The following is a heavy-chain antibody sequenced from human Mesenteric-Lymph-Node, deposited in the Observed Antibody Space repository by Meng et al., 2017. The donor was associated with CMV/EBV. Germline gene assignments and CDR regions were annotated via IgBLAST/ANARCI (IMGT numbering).Heavy chain of an antibody. CDR2: MNPNSGGT. J-gene: IGHJ4*02. CDR1: GYTFTSFD. V-gene: IGHV1-2*02. Sequence: QEQLVQSGAEVKKPGASVKVSCKASGYTFTSFDINWVRQATGQGPEWMGWMNPNSGGTNYAQKFQGRVTTTRDTSISTAYMELSRLRSDDTAVYYCARDLARFWGQGTLVTVSS. CDR3: ARDLARF.